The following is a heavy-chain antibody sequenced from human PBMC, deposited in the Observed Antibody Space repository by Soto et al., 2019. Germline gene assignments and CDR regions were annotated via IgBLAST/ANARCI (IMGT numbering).Heavy chain of an antibody. D-gene: IGHD3-3*01. J-gene: IGHJ6*02. CDR3: ARGDLYYDFWSGRLGLLGMDV. V-gene: IGHV4-30-2*01. CDR1: GGSISSGGYS. CDR2: IYHSGST. Sequence: SETLSLTCAVSGGSISSGGYSWSWIRQPPGKGLEWIGYIYHSGSTYYNPSLKSRVTISVDRSKNQFSLKLSSVTAADTAVYYCARGDLYYDFWSGRLGLLGMDVRGQGXTVTVSS.